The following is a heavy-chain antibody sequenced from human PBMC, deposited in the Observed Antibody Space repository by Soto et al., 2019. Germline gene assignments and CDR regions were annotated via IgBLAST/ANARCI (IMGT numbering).Heavy chain of an antibody. V-gene: IGHV4-39*07. Sequence: PSETLSLTCTVSGGSISSSSHYWGWIRQPPGKGLEWIGSIYYSWSTYYNPSLNSRVTISVDRSKNQFSLKLSSVTAADTAVYYCARAHYGDYGYGMDVWGQGTTVTVSS. CDR2: IYYSWST. CDR1: GGSISSSSHY. CDR3: ARAHYGDYGYGMDV. D-gene: IGHD4-17*01. J-gene: IGHJ6*02.